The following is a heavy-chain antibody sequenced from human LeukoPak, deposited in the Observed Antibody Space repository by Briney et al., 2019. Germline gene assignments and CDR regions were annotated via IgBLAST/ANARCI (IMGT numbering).Heavy chain of an antibody. D-gene: IGHD3-16*01. J-gene: IGHJ6*03. CDR1: GGSISSYY. V-gene: IGHV4-4*09. CDR2: IYTSGST. CDR3: ARLGGGGFYYYYMDV. Sequence: SETLSLTCTVSGGSISSYYWSWIRQPPGKGLEWIGYIYTSGSTNYNPSLKSRVTISVDTSKNQFSLKLSSVTAADTAVYYCARLGGGGFYYYYMDVWGKGTTVTVSS.